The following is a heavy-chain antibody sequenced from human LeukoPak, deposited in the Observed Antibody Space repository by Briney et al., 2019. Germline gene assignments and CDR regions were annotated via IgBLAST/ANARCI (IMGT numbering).Heavy chain of an antibody. V-gene: IGHV1-2*02. Sequence: VASVKVSCKASGYTFTGYYMHWVRQAPGQGLEWMGWINPNSGGTNYAQKFQGRVTMTRDTSISTAYMELSRLRSDDTAVYYCARDLDIVATEGISLGYYYYYYMDVWGKGTTVTVSS. D-gene: IGHD5-12*01. CDR1: GYTFTGYY. CDR2: INPNSGGT. CDR3: ARDLDIVATEGISLGYYYYYYMDV. J-gene: IGHJ6*03.